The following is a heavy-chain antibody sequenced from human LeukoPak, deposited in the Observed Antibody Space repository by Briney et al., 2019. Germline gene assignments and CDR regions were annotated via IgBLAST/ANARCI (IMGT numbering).Heavy chain of an antibody. D-gene: IGHD5-18*01. J-gene: IGHJ4*02. Sequence: SETLSLTCTVSGGSISSYYWSWIRQPPGKGLEWIGYIYYSGSTYYNPSLKSRVTISVDTSKNQFSLKLSSVTAADTAMYYCAKVGSYGDFDYWGQGTLVTVSS. CDR1: GGSISSYY. CDR3: AKVGSYGDFDY. V-gene: IGHV4-59*08. CDR2: IYYSGST.